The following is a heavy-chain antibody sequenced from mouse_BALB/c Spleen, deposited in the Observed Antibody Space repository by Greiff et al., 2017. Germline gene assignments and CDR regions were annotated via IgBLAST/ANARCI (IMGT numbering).Heavy chain of an antibody. V-gene: IGHV5-9-3*01. J-gene: IGHJ1*01. CDR1: GFTFSSYA. D-gene: IGHD1-1*01. Sequence: EVHLVESGGGLVKPGGSLKLSCAASGFTFSSYAMSWVRQTPEKRLEWVATISSGGSYTYYPDSVKGRFTISRDNAKNTLYLQMSSLRSEDTAMYYCARGHYYGSSYGYFDVWRAGTTVTVSS. CDR2: ISSGGSYT. CDR3: ARGHYYGSSYGYFDV.